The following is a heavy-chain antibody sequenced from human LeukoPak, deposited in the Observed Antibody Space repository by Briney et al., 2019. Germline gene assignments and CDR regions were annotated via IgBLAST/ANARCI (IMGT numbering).Heavy chain of an antibody. CDR1: GGSISSYY. CDR3: ARSSIRGFGLYYFDY. V-gene: IGHV4-59*08. CDR2: IYHSGST. J-gene: IGHJ4*02. D-gene: IGHD3-10*01. Sequence: PSETLSLTCTVSGGSISSYYWSWIRQPPGKGLEWIGSIYHSGSTYYNPSLKSRVTISVDTSKNQFSLKLSSVTAADTAVYYCARSSIRGFGLYYFDYWGQGTLVTVSS.